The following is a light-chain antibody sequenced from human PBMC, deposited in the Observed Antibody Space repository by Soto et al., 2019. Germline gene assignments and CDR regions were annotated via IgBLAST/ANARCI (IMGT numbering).Light chain of an antibody. CDR3: QHYSGSRWT. V-gene: IGKV3-20*01. Sequence: EIVLTQSPGTLSLSPGERATLSCRASQSVRSSYLAWYQQKPGQAPRLLLYCASSRATGIPDRFSGSGSGTDFTLTIRRLEPEDFAVYYCQHYSGSRWTFGQGNKVEIK. CDR2: CAS. CDR1: QSVRSSY. J-gene: IGKJ1*01.